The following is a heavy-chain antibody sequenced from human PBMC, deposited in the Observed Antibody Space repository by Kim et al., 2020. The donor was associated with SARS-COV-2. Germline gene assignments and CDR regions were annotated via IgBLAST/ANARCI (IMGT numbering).Heavy chain of an antibody. CDR3: AKDHRFEAYYYYGMDV. J-gene: IGHJ6*02. Sequence: SVKGRFTISRDNSKNTLYLQMNSLRAEDTAVYYCAKDHRFEAYYYYGMDVWGQGTTVTVSS. V-gene: IGHV3-30*02. D-gene: IGHD3-3*01.